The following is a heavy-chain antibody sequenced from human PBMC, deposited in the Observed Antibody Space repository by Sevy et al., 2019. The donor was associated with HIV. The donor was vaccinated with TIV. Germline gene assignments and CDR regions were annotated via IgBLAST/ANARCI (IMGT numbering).Heavy chain of an antibody. Sequence: GGSLRLSCAASGFSFRTYAMHWVRQAPGKGLEWVAGIWYDGSNENHADSVKGRFTISRDNSKNTLYLQMNSLRAEDTAVYYCVKDVGVGSTIRYADYWGQGTLVTVSS. CDR2: IWYDGSNE. D-gene: IGHD1-26*01. V-gene: IGHV3-33*06. J-gene: IGHJ4*02. CDR3: VKDVGVGSTIRYADY. CDR1: GFSFRTYA.